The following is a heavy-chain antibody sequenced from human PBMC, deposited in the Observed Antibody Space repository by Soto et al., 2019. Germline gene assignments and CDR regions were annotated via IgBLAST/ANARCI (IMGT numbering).Heavy chain of an antibody. V-gene: IGHV3-74*01. D-gene: IGHD2-15*01. J-gene: IGHJ4*02. CDR2: INSDGSTT. CDR3: AREACTGGSCFYFGPYY. Sequence: PGGSLRLSCAASGFTFSSYWMHWVRQAPGKGLVWVSRINSDGSTTNYADSVKGRCTISRDNAKNTLYLQMNSLRAEDTAIYYCAREACTGGSCFYFGPYYWGQGT. CDR1: GFTFSSYW.